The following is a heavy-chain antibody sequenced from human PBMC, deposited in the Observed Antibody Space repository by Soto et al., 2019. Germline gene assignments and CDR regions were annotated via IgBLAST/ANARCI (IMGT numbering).Heavy chain of an antibody. J-gene: IGHJ3*02. Sequence: GGSLRLSCAASGFTFSSYSMNWVRQAPGKGLEWVSSISSSSSYIYYADSVKGRFTISRDNAKNSLYLQMNSLRAEDTAVYYCARSLIPGCSSTSCLDAFDIWGQGTMVTVSS. V-gene: IGHV3-21*01. CDR3: ARSLIPGCSSTSCLDAFDI. D-gene: IGHD2-2*01. CDR1: GFTFSSYS. CDR2: ISSSSSYI.